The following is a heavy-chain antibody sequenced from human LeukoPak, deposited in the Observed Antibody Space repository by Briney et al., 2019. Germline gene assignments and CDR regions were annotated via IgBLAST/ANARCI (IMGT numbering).Heavy chain of an antibody. Sequence: GGSLRLSCAASGFTVSSNYMSWVRQAPGEGLEWVSVFYSGGSTYYADSVQGRFTISRDNSKNTVHLQMNSLRAEDTAVYYCARGAGWNYFEYWGQGTLVTVSS. CDR3: ARGAGWNYFEY. CDR2: FYSGGST. J-gene: IGHJ4*02. CDR1: GFTVSSNY. D-gene: IGHD6-19*01. V-gene: IGHV3-66*02.